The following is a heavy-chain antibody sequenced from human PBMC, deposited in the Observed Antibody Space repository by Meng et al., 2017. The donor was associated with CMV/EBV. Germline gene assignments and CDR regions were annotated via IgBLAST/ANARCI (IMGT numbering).Heavy chain of an antibody. D-gene: IGHD2-2*01. CDR2: IIPIFGTA. Sequence: SVTVSCKASGGTFSSYAISWVRQAPGHGLEWMGGIIPIFGTANYAQKFQGRVTITTDESTSTAYMELSSLRSEDTAVYYCARGLPAADPDAFDIWGQGTMVTVSS. V-gene: IGHV1-69*05. J-gene: IGHJ3*02. CDR3: ARGLPAADPDAFDI. CDR1: GGTFSSYA.